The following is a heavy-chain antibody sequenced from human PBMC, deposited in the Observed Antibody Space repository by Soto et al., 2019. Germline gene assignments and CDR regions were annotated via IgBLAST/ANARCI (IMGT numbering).Heavy chain of an antibody. CDR3: TREINVHYSNSKWAFDD. CDR2: ISFDGRTT. D-gene: IGHD1-26*01. CDR1: GFTFSSYG. J-gene: IGHJ4*02. Sequence: QVQLVESGGGVVQPGRSLRLSCAASGFTFSSYGMHWVRQAPGKGLEWVAVISFDGRTTYYADSVKGRFTISRDNSENTLYLQMSNLRAEDTAVYYCTREINVHYSNSKWAFDDWGQGSLVTVSS. V-gene: IGHV3-30*03.